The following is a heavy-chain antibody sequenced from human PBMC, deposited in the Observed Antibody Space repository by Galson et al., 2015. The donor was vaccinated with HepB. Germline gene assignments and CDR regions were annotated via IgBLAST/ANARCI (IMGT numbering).Heavy chain of an antibody. CDR3: ASDYYGSGSSLDY. V-gene: IGHV5-10-1*01. Sequence: QSGAEVKKPGESLRISCKGSGYSFTSYWISWVRQMPGKGLEWMGRIDPSDSYTNYSPSFQGHVTISADKSISTAYLQWSSLKASDTAMYHCASDYYGSGSSLDYWGQGTLVTVSP. CDR2: IDPSDSYT. D-gene: IGHD3-10*01. J-gene: IGHJ4*02. CDR1: GYSFTSYW.